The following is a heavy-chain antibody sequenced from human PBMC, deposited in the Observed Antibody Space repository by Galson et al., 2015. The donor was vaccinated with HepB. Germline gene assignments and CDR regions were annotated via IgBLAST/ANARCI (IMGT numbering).Heavy chain of an antibody. CDR2: ISYDGSNK. CDR3: AREIGYCSGGSCYSDAFDI. CDR1: GFTFSSYA. V-gene: IGHV3-30-3*01. D-gene: IGHD2-15*01. J-gene: IGHJ3*02. Sequence: SLRLSCAASGFTFSSYAMHWVRQAPGKGLGWVAVISYDGSNKYYADSVKGRFTISRDNSKNTLYLQMNSLRAEDTAVYYCAREIGYCSGGSCYSDAFDIWGQGTMVTVSS.